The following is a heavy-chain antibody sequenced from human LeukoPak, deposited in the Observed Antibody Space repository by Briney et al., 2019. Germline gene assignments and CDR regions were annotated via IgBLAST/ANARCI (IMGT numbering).Heavy chain of an antibody. V-gene: IGHV4-34*01. CDR3: ARGGTWPTYSDY. D-gene: IGHD5-12*01. CDR2: INHSGST. J-gene: IGHJ4*02. Sequence: GSLRLSCAVSGFTFSSSAMSWIRQPPGKGLEWIGEINHSGSTNHNPPLKSRVTISVDTSKNQFSLKLTSVTAADTAVFYCARGGTWPTYSDYWGQGILVTVSS. CDR1: GFTFSSSA.